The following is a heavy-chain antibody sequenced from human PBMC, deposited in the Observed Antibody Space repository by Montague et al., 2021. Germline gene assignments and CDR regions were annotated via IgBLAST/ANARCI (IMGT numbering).Heavy chain of an antibody. D-gene: IGHD5-12*01. J-gene: IGHJ4*02. CDR1: GFTFSSYT. CDR2: IISSSSCI. CDR3: ARDASGYDLGLPKFDY. Sequence: SLRLSCAASGFTFSSYTMNWVRQAPGKELEWVSSIISSSSCIYYADSVKGRFTISRDNSKNSLYLQMNSLRAEDTAVYYCARDASGYDLGLPKFDYWGQGTLVTVSS. V-gene: IGHV3-21*01.